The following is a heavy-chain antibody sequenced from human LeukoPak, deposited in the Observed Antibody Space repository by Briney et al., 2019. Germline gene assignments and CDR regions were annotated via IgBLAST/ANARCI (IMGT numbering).Heavy chain of an antibody. J-gene: IGHJ4*02. CDR1: GFTFSDYY. V-gene: IGHV3-11*01. D-gene: IGHD2-21*02. CDR2: IISSGSTI. Sequence: GGSLRLSCAASGFTFSDYYMSWIRQAPGKGLEWVSYIISSGSTIYYADSVKGRFTISRDNAKNSLYLQMNSPRAEDTAVYYCARDRGPATAFFDYWGQGTLVTVSS. CDR3: ARDRGPATAFFDY.